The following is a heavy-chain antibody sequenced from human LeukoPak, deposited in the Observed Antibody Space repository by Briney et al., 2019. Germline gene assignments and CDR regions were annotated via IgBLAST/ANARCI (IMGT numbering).Heavy chain of an antibody. Sequence: SGTLSLTCDVSGGSISSSNWWSWVRQPPGKGLEWIGEIYHSGSTNYNPSLKSRVIISVDKSKNQFSLKLYSVTAADTAVYYCARREGELRYFDWLTPRDWGQGTLVTVSS. CDR1: GGSISSSNW. J-gene: IGHJ4*02. D-gene: IGHD3-9*01. CDR3: ARREGELRYFDWLTPRD. V-gene: IGHV4-4*02. CDR2: IYHSGST.